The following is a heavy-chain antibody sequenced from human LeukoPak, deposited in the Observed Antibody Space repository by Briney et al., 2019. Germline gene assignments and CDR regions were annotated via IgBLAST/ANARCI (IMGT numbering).Heavy chain of an antibody. CDR2: MNPNSGNT. CDR3: ARGYYYGSGPVYYYMDV. V-gene: IGHV1-8*01. D-gene: IGHD3-10*01. J-gene: IGHJ6*03. Sequence: GASVKVSCQASGYTFTSYDIDWVRQATGQGREWMGWMNPNSGNTGYAQKFQGRVTMTRNTSISTAYMELSSLRSEDTAVYYCARGYYYGSGPVYYYMDVWGKGTTVTISS. CDR1: GYTFTSYD.